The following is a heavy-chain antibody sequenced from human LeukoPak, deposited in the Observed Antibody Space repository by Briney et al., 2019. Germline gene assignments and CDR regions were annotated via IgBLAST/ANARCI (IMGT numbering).Heavy chain of an antibody. J-gene: IGHJ3*02. CDR3: ARVVPGYCSTTSCYDVDAFDI. Sequence: PSETLSLTCTVSGGSISSSSYYWGWIRQPPGKGLEWIGEINHSGSTNYNPSLKSRVTISVDTSKNQFSLKLSSVTAADTAVYYCARVVPGYCSTTSCYDVDAFDIWGQGTRVTVSS. CDR1: GGSISSSSYY. D-gene: IGHD2-2*01. CDR2: INHSGST. V-gene: IGHV4-39*07.